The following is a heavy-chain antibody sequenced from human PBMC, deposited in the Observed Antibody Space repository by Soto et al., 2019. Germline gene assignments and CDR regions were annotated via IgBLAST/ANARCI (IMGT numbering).Heavy chain of an antibody. CDR1: EFTFSNYA. D-gene: IGHD2-2*01. CDR3: AGNVPAAMNGFDP. V-gene: IGHV3-21*01. CDR2: ISSNSSYI. Sequence: PGGSLRLSCAASEFTFSNYAMSWVRQAPGKGLEWVSSISSNSSYIYYADSVKGRFTISRDNAKNTLYLQMNSLRAEDTAVYYCAGNVPAAMNGFDPWGQGTLVTVSS. J-gene: IGHJ5*02.